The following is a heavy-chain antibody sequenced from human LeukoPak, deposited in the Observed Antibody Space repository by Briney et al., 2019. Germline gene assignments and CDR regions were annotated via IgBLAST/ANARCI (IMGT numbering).Heavy chain of an antibody. CDR2: ISAYNGNT. D-gene: IGHD3-22*01. J-gene: IGHJ4*02. CDR1: GYTLTSYG. Sequence: VASVKVSCKASGYTLTSYGISWVRQAPGQGLEWMGWISAYNGNTNYAQKLQGRVTMTTDTSTSTAYMELRSLRSDDTAVYYCARDKPYYYDSSGYYGGDYWGQGTLVTVSS. V-gene: IGHV1-18*01. CDR3: ARDKPYYYDSSGYYGGDY.